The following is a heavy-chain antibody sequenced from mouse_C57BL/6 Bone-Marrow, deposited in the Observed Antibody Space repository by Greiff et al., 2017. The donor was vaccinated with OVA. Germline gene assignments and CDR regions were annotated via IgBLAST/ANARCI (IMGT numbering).Heavy chain of an antibody. CDR3: AKHSMELYYGNAMDY. CDR2: IWGGGST. V-gene: IGHV2-9*01. J-gene: IGHJ4*01. CDR1: GFSLTSYG. Sequence: VKVVESGPGLVAPSQSPSITCTVSGFSLTSYGVDWVRQPPGKGLEWLGVIWGGGSTNYNSALMSRLSISKDNSKSQVFLKMNSLQTDDTAMYYCAKHSMELYYGNAMDYWGQGTSVTVSS. D-gene: IGHD2-1*01.